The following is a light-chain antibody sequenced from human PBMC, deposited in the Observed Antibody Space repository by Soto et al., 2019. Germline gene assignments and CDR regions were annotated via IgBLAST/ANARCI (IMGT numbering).Light chain of an antibody. CDR3: QQRTDWPTIT. J-gene: IGKJ5*01. V-gene: IGKV3-11*01. CDR2: DAS. Sequence: DIVLTQSPATLSLSPGERATLSCGASQSVRTVLAWYQQKPGQAPRLLIYDASTRATGVPARFSGSGSGTEYTLTISNLESEDFGVYYCQQRTDWPTITFGQGTRLDIK. CDR1: QSVRTV.